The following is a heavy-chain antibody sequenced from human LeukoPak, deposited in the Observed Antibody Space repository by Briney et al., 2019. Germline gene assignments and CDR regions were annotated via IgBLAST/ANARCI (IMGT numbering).Heavy chain of an antibody. CDR1: GGSISSYY. V-gene: IGHV4-59*01. CDR2: IYYSGST. CDR3: GRGGFAYYYDSSGYYYFDY. D-gene: IGHD3-22*01. J-gene: IGHJ4*02. Sequence: PSETLSLTCTVSGGSISSYYWSWIRQPPGKGLEWIGYIYYSGSTNYNPSLKSRVTISVDTSKNQFSLKLSSVTAADTAVYYCGRGGFAYYYDSSGYYYFDYWGQGTLVTVSS.